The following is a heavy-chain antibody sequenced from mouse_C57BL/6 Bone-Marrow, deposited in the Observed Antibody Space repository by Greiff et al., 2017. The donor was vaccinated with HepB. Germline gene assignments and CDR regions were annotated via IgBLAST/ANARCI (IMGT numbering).Heavy chain of an antibody. D-gene: IGHD1-3*01. V-gene: IGHV5-9-1*02. CDR2: ISSGGDYI. CDR1: GFTFSSYA. J-gene: IGHJ4*01. CDR3: TRDSGYLAMDY. Sequence: DVMLVESGEGLVKPGGSLKLSCAASGFTFSSYAMSWVRQTPEKRLEWVAYISSGGDYIYYADTVKGRFTISRDNARNTLYLQMSSLKSEDTAMYYCTRDSGYLAMDYWGQGTSVTVSS.